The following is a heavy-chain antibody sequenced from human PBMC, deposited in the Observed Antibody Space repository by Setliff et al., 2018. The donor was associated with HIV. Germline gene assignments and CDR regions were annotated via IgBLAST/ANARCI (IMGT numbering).Heavy chain of an antibody. J-gene: IGHJ4*02. D-gene: IGHD6-19*01. CDR2: IYTSGIT. CDR3: AREPSPSQWQPLYFDV. Sequence: LSLTCNVSGASTNAYFLSWVRHPAGKGLEWIGHIYTSGITNHNPSLKSRVTMSLDTSKEQFSLRLRSVTAADTAINYCAREPSPSQWQPLYFDVWGRGILVTVSS. CDR1: GASTNAYF. V-gene: IGHV4-4*07.